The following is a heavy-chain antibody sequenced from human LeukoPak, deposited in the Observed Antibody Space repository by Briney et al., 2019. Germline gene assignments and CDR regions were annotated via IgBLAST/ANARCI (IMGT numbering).Heavy chain of an antibody. D-gene: IGHD6-6*01. V-gene: IGHV3-30*04. Sequence: GGSLRLSCAASGFTFSSYAMHWVRQAPGKGLEWVAVISYDGSNKYYADSVKGRFTISRDNSKNTLYLQMYSLRAEDTAVYYCARALYIAARPYYFDYWGQGTLVTVSS. CDR3: ARALYIAARPYYFDY. CDR2: ISYDGSNK. J-gene: IGHJ4*02. CDR1: GFTFSSYA.